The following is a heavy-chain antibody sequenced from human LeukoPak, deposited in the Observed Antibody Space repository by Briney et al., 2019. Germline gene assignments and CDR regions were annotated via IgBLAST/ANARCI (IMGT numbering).Heavy chain of an antibody. J-gene: IGHJ4*02. D-gene: IGHD3-10*01. CDR1: GFTFSSYA. CDR3: AKGGLWFGERDY. V-gene: IGHV3-23*01. CDR2: ISAGGGST. Sequence: GGSLRLSCAASGFTFSSYAMSWVRQAAGRGLEWVSTISAGGGSTYYADSVKGRFTISGDTSKNTLYLQMNSLRAEDTAVYYCAKGGLWFGERDYWGQGTLVTVSS.